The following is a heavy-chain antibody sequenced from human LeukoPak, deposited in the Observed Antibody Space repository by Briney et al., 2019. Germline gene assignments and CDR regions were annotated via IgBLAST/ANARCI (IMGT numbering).Heavy chain of an antibody. CDR3: ARELSSGWYTPDS. CDR1: GFTFTDYY. J-gene: IGHJ4*02. CDR2: ISSTGGTI. D-gene: IGHD6-19*01. Sequence: GGSLRLSCAASGFTFTDYYMSWIRQAPGKGLEWVSYISSTGGTIYYADSVKGRFTISRDNAKNSLYLQMNSLRAEDTAVYYCARELSSGWYTPDSWGQGTLVTVSS. V-gene: IGHV3-11*01.